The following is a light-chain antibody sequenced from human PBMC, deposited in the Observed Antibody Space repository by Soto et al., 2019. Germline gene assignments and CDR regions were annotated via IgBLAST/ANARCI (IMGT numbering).Light chain of an antibody. CDR2: EVT. Sequence: QSVLTQPRSVSGSPGQSVTISCTGTSSDVGGYNYVSWYLQHPGKAPKLMIYEVTERPSGAPDRLSGSKSGNTASLTISGLQAEDEGDYYCCSYAASHTFVFGGGTKLTVL. CDR3: CSYAASHTFV. CDR1: SSDVGGYNY. J-gene: IGLJ2*01. V-gene: IGLV2-11*01.